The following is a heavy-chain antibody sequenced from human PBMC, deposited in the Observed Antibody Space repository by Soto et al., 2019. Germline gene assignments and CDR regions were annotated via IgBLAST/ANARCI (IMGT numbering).Heavy chain of an antibody. CDR2: IIPLFGTT. D-gene: IGHD5-12*01. Sequence: SVKVSCKASGDTFSGYSISWVRQAPGQGLEWMGGIIPLFGTTNYAQRFQGRVTITADKSTSTAYMELSSLKSEDTAIYYCARDLGSGYDPGDYWGQGTLVTVS. CDR1: GDTFSGYS. J-gene: IGHJ4*02. CDR3: ARDLGSGYDPGDY. V-gene: IGHV1-69*06.